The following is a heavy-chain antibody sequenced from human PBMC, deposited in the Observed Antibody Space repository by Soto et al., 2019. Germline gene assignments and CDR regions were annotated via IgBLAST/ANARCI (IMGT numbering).Heavy chain of an antibody. CDR3: AKVSIAVVITEPFDL. CDR1: GFTFSGYA. Sequence: PGGSLRLSCAASGFTFSGYAMSWVRQAPGKGLEWVSVISGSDGSTHYADSVKGRFTISRDNSKNTVYLQTNSLRVEDTAVYYCAKVSIAVVITEPFDLWRQGTMVTGSS. J-gene: IGHJ3*01. D-gene: IGHD2-2*01. CDR2: ISGSDGST. V-gene: IGHV3-23*01.